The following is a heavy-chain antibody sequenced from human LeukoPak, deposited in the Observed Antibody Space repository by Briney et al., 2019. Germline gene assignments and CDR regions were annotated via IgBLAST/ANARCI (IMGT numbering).Heavy chain of an antibody. V-gene: IGHV1-2*02. Sequence: ASVKVSCKASGYTFTGYYMHWVRQAPGQGLEWMGWINPNGGGTNYAQKFQGRVTMTRDTSISTAYMELSRLRSDDTAVYYCARSIVVVPAAISADAFDIWGQGTMVTVSS. D-gene: IGHD2-2*01. CDR1: GYTFTGYY. CDR2: INPNGGGT. CDR3: ARSIVVVPAAISADAFDI. J-gene: IGHJ3*02.